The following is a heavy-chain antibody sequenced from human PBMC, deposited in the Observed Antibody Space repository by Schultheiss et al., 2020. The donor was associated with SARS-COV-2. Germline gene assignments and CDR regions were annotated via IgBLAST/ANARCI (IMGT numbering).Heavy chain of an antibody. Sequence: GSLRLSCAASGFTFSNYAMTWVRQAPGKGLEWIGYIYYSGSTNYNPSLKSRVTMSLDTSKNQFSLRLSSVTAADTAVYYCARDRTMMGYGRFYGMDVWGQGATVTVSS. J-gene: IGHJ6*02. V-gene: IGHV4-59*01. CDR1: GFTFSNYA. CDR3: ARDRTMMGYGRFYGMDV. CDR2: IYYSGST. D-gene: IGHD5-18*01.